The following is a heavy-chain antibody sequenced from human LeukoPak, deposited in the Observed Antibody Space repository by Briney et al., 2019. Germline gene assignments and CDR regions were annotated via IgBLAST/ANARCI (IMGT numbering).Heavy chain of an antibody. J-gene: IGHJ4*02. D-gene: IGHD3-3*01. V-gene: IGHV4-61*02. CDR3: ARTYYDFWSGYYNDY. CDR2: IYTSGST. CDR1: GGSISSGSYY. Sequence: SQTLSLTCTVSGGSISSGSYYWSWIRQPAGKGLEWIGRIYTSGSTNYNPSLKSRVIISVDTSKNQFSLKLSSVTAADTAVYYCARTYYDFWSGYYNDYWGQGTLVTVSS.